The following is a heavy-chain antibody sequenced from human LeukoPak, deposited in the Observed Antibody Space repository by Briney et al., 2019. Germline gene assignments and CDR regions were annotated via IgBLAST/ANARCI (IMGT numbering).Heavy chain of an antibody. D-gene: IGHD2-2*01. CDR2: ISYDGSNK. Sequence: SGRSLRLSCAASGFTFSSYGMHWVRQAPGKGLEWVAVISYDGSNKYYADSVKGRFTISRDNSKNTLYLQMNSLRAEDTAVYYCAKTAHTIYGMDVWGQGTTVTVSS. CDR1: GFTFSSYG. CDR3: AKTAHTIYGMDV. J-gene: IGHJ6*02. V-gene: IGHV3-30*18.